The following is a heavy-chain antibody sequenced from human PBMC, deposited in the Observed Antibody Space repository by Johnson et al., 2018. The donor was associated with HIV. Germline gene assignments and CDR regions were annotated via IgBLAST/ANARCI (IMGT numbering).Heavy chain of an antibody. CDR3: AREGWELPRTGFDV. CDR1: RFTFSRYW. J-gene: IGHJ3*01. V-gene: IGHV3-7*01. Sequence: VQLVESGGGLVQPGGSLRLSCAASRFTFSRYWMSWVRQAPGKGLEWVANIKEDGSEKHYVDSVKARFTISRDNSKNTLYLQMNSLRAEDTAVFYCAREGWELPRTGFDVWGLGTMVTVSS. D-gene: IGHD1-26*01. CDR2: IKEDGSEK.